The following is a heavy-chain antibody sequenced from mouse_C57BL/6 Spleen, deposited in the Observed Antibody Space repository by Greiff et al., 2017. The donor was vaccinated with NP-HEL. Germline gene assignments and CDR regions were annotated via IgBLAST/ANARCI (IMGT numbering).Heavy chain of an antibody. D-gene: IGHD1-1*01. V-gene: IGHV1-69*01. Sequence: QVQLQQPGAELVMPGASVKLSCKASGYTFTSYWMHWVKQRPGQGLEWMGEIDPSDSYTNYNQKFKGKSTLTVDKSSSTAYMQLSSLTSEDSAVYYCARSWYYGSTWFAYWGQGTLVTVSA. CDR1: GYTFTSYW. CDR2: IDPSDSYT. CDR3: ARSWYYGSTWFAY. J-gene: IGHJ3*01.